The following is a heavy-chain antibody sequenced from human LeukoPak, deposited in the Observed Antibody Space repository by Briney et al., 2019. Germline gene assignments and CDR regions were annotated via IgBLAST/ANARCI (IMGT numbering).Heavy chain of an antibody. V-gene: IGHV3-30*18. CDR3: PKDLSEGTLGYFDN. CDR1: GFTFSSYG. CDR2: ISYDGSNK. Sequence: PGRSLRLSCAASGFTFSSYGMHWVRQAPGKGLEWVAVISYDGSNKYYADSVKGRYTISRDNSKNTLYLQMNSLRAEDTAVYYCPKDLSEGTLGYFDNWGQGTLVTVSS. D-gene: IGHD2/OR15-2a*01. J-gene: IGHJ4*02.